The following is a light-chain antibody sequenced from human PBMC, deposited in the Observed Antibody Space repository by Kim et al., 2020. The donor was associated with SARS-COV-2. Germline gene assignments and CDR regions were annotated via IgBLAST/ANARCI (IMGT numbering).Light chain of an antibody. V-gene: IGKV2-24*01. J-gene: IGKJ2*01. Sequence: QPTSTSCKSRQSLVHGDGNIYFSWRQQRPGQPPRLLIYKISNRFSGVPDRFSGSGTETDFTLKISRVEAEDVGVYFCMQNSQSPPTFGQGTKLEIK. CDR2: KIS. CDR1: QSLVHGDGNIY. CDR3: MQNSQSPPT.